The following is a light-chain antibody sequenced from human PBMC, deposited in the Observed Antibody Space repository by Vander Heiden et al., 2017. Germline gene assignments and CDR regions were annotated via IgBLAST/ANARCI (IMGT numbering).Light chain of an antibody. Sequence: DNQISQSPSSVSAAVGDGVTIFCRASEDIRRWLAWYQQKPGEAPKLLIYAASNLQNGVPPRFSGSGSGTDFALTISSLQPEDSATYFCQQASNFPYTFAKGTKLEIK. J-gene: IGKJ2*01. CDR2: AAS. V-gene: IGKV1-12*01. CDR3: QQASNFPYT. CDR1: EDIRRW.